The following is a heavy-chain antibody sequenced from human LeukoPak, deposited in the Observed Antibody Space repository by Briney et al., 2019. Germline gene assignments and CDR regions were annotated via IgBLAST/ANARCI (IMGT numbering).Heavy chain of an antibody. CDR1: GYTFTGYY. J-gene: IGHJ4*02. Sequence: VASVKVSCKASGYTFTGYYMHWVRHAPGQGLEWMGWINPNSGGTNYAQQFQGRVTMTRDTSISTAYMELSRPTSDDTAVYYCAREISRSYYYWGQGTLVTVSS. D-gene: IGHD1-26*01. V-gene: IGHV1-2*02. CDR2: INPNSGGT. CDR3: AREISRSYYY.